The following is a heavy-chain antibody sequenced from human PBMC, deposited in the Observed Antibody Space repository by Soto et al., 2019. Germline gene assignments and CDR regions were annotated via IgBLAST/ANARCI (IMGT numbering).Heavy chain of an antibody. Sequence: HPGGSLRLSCAASGFTFSSYAMHWVRQAPGKGLEWVAVISYDGSNKYYADSVKGRFTISRDNSKNTLYLQMNSLRAEDTAVYYCARGVGEPVGYWGQGTLVTVSS. CDR3: ARGVGEPVGY. D-gene: IGHD1-1*01. V-gene: IGHV3-30-3*01. J-gene: IGHJ4*02. CDR1: GFTFSSYA. CDR2: ISYDGSNK.